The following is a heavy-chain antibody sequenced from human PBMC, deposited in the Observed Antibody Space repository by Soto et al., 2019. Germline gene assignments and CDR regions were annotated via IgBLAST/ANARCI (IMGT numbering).Heavy chain of an antibody. D-gene: IGHD4-17*01. Sequence: QVQLVQSGAEVKKPGSSVKVSCTASGGTFSSYAISWVRQAPGQGLEWMGGIIPLFGTANYAQKFQGRVTITADESTSTAYKELSSLRSEDTAVYYCARESMGYGDNTPPYFDYWGQGTLVTVSS. CDR1: GGTFSSYA. J-gene: IGHJ4*02. CDR3: ARESMGYGDNTPPYFDY. CDR2: IIPLFGTA. V-gene: IGHV1-69*01.